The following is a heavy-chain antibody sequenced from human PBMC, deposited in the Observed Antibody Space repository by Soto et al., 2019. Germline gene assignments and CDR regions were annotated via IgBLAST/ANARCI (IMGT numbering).Heavy chain of an antibody. CDR2: IYHSGST. CDR3: ARCDGSGIYYGMDV. CDR1: GGSISSSNW. V-gene: IGHV4-4*02. Sequence: SETLSLTCAVSGGSISSSNWWSWVRQPPGKGLEWIGEIYHSGSTNYNPSLKSRVTISVDKSKNQFSLKLSSVTAADTAVYYCARCDGSGIYYGMDVWGQGTTVTVSS. D-gene: IGHD3-10*01. J-gene: IGHJ6*02.